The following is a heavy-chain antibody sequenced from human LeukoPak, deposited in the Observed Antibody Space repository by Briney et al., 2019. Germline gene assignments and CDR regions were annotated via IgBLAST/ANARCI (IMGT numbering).Heavy chain of an antibody. Sequence: SVKVSCKASGGTFSGYAISWVRQAPGQGLEWMGGIIPIFGTANYAQKFQGRVTITADESTSTAYMELSSLRSEDTAVYYCARAGLTLPNPFDWLLYSWGQGTRVTVSS. J-gene: IGHJ4*02. CDR3: ARAGLTLPNPFDWLLYS. D-gene: IGHD3-9*01. V-gene: IGHV1-69*13. CDR1: GGTFSGYA. CDR2: IIPIFGTA.